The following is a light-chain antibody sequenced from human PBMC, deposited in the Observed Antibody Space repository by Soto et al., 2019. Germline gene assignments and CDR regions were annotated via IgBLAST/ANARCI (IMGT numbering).Light chain of an antibody. Sequence: DIQMTQSPSSLSASVGDRVTVTCRASQSVTNYLKWYQQKPGKAPKLLIYAASTLQSGVPSRFSGSGSGTEFTLTISSLQPEDFATYYCQPTLKPPLTFGPGTKVDIK. J-gene: IGKJ3*01. CDR3: QPTLKPPLT. V-gene: IGKV1-39*01. CDR2: AAS. CDR1: QSVTNY.